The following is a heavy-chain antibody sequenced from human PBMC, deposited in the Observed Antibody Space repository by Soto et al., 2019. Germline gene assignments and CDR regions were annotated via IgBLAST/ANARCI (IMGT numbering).Heavy chain of an antibody. J-gene: IGHJ6*02. Sequence: PGGSLRLSCAASGFTFSSYAMSWVRQAPGKGLEWVSAISGSGGSTYYADSVKGRSTISRDNSKNTLYLQMNSLRAEDTAVYYCAKTSDRYDFWSGHYGLYYYYGMDVWGQGTTVTVSS. CDR2: ISGSGGST. CDR3: AKTSDRYDFWSGHYGLYYYYGMDV. V-gene: IGHV3-23*01. CDR1: GFTFSSYA. D-gene: IGHD3-3*01.